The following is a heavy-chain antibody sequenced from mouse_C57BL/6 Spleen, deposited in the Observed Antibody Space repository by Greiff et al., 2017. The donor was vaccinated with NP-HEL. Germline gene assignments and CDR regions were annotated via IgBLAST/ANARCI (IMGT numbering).Heavy chain of an antibody. Sequence: VQLQQSGAELVKPGASVKLSCKASGYTFTSYWMQWVKQRPGQGLEWIGEIDPSDSYTNYNQKFKGKATLTVDTSSSTSYMQLSSLTSEDSAVYDCARIYYGNRGFAYWGQGTLVTVSA. D-gene: IGHD2-1*01. CDR1: GYTFTSYW. CDR2: IDPSDSYT. J-gene: IGHJ3*01. CDR3: ARIYYGNRGFAY. V-gene: IGHV1-50*01.